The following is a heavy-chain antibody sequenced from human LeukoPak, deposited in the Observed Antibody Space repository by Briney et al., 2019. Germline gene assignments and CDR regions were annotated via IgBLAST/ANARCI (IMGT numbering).Heavy chain of an antibody. V-gene: IGHV3-11*01. Sequence: GGSLRLSCAASGFNFSDHYMSWVRQTPGRPLEWVSYISGSGATLHHADSVKGRFTISRDNAKNSLSLQMNSLRAEDTALYYCARALYGSSGYYDYWGQGILVTVSP. D-gene: IGHD3-22*01. CDR1: GFNFSDHY. CDR2: ISGSGATL. CDR3: ARALYGSSGYYDY. J-gene: IGHJ4*02.